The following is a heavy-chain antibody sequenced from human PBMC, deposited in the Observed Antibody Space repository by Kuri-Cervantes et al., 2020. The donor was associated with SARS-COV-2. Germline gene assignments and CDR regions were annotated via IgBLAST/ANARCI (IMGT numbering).Heavy chain of an antibody. J-gene: IGHJ4*02. CDR1: GGTFSSYA. V-gene: IGHV1-69*06. CDR2: IIPIFGTA. Sequence: SVKVSCKASGGTFSSYAISWVRQAPGQGLEWMGGIIPIFGTANYAQKFQGRVTITADKSTSTAYMELSSLRSEDTAVYYCAGLDEYSSGWHNDYWGQGTLVTVSS. CDR3: AGLDEYSSGWHNDY. D-gene: IGHD6-19*01.